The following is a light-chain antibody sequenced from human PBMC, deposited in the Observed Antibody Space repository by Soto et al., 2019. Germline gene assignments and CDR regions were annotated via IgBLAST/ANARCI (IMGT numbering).Light chain of an antibody. V-gene: IGKV3-15*01. CDR2: GAS. CDR1: QSVSSN. Sequence: EIVMTQSPATLSVSPGERATLSCRASQSVSSNLAWYQQKPGQAPRLLIYGASTRATGIPARFSGSGSGTEFTLTISSLQSEDFSVYYCQKYRGYTFGQGTKLEIK. CDR3: QKYRGYT. J-gene: IGKJ2*01.